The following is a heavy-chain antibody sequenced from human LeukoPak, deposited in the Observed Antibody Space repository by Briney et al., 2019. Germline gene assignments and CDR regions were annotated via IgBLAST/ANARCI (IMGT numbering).Heavy chain of an antibody. J-gene: IGHJ4*02. CDR2: IYYSGST. Sequence: SETQTLICTLSGASISSCGYYWSWIRQHPGKGLEWIGYIYYSGSTYYNPSLKSRVTISVDTSKNQFPLKLSSVTAADTAVYYCARDVDYRRYVVLWGERRLVTVSS. CDR3: ARDVDYRRYVVL. V-gene: IGHV4-31*03. CDR1: GASISSCGYY. D-gene: IGHD5-12*01.